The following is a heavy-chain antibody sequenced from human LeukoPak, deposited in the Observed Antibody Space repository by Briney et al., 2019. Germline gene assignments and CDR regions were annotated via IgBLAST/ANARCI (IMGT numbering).Heavy chain of an antibody. D-gene: IGHD4-17*01. J-gene: IGHJ5*02. CDR3: ANRPTVSESRYNWFDP. Sequence: GGSLRLSCAASGFTFSSYAMSWVRLAPGKGLQWVSAISGSGGSTYYADSVKGRFIISRDNSKNTLYLQMNSLRAEDTAVYYCANRPTVSESRYNWFDPWGQGTLVTVSS. CDR1: GFTFSSYA. CDR2: ISGSGGST. V-gene: IGHV3-23*01.